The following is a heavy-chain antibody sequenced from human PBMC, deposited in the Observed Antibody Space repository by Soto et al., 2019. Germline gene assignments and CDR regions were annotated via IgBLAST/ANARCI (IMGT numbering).Heavy chain of an antibody. CDR2: MSHSGGT. CDR3: ARVERGTATTVVDAFDI. V-gene: IGHV4-34*01. D-gene: IGHD1-1*01. Sequence: QVQLQQWGAGRLKPSETLSPTCAVYGGFVTSGSYYWSWIRQPPGKGLEWIGEMSHSGGTHFNPSRKSRVTIAVDTSKNQFTLKMSSVTAADTALYYCARVERGTATTVVDAFDIWGPGTMVTVSS. CDR1: GGFVTSGSYY. J-gene: IGHJ3*02.